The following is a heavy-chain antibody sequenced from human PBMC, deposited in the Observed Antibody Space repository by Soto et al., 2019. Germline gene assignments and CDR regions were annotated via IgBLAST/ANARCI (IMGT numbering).Heavy chain of an antibody. J-gene: IGHJ4*02. CDR3: ARDPKTSGGQHWAFNYFDS. Sequence: GESLKISCAASGFSFSISPMHWVRQAPDKGPEWVALISYDGTNKFYADSVKGRFTISRDNSKSTLYLQVDSLRPEDAAVYYCARDPKTSGGQHWAFNYFDSWGQGTLVTVSS. CDR2: ISYDGTNK. CDR1: GFSFSISP. D-gene: IGHD7-27*01. V-gene: IGHV3-30-3*01.